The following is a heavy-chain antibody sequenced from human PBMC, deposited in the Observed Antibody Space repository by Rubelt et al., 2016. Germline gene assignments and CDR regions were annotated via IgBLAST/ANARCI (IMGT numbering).Heavy chain of an antibody. J-gene: IGHJ4*02. V-gene: IGHV4-39*07. D-gene: IGHD5-18*01. CDR1: GGSISSSSYY. CDR2: IYYSGST. CDR3: AREADTASILFDY. Sequence: QLQLQESGPGLVKPSETLSLTCTVSGGSISSSSYYWGWIRQPPGKGLEWIGSIYYSGSTNYNPSLNGRVTISGDTSKNQLSLKRSSVTSAYTAVYYCAREADTASILFDYWGQGTLVTVSS.